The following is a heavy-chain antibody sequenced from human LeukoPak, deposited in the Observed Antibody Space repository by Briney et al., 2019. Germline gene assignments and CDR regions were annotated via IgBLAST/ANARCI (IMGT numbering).Heavy chain of an antibody. J-gene: IGHJ4*02. CDR1: GFTFSSYA. V-gene: IGHV3-30-3*01. CDR3: ARDFPMVRGVILDY. CDR2: ISYDGSNK. D-gene: IGHD3-10*01. Sequence: PGGSLRLSCAASGFTFSSYAMHWFRQAPGKGLEWVAVISYDGSNKYYADSVKGRFTISRDNSKNTLYLQMNSLRAEDTAVYYCARDFPMVRGVILDYWGQGTLVTVSS.